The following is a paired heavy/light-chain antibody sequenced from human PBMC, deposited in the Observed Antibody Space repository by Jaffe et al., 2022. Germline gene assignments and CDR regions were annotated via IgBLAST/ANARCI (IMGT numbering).Heavy chain of an antibody. CDR3: AKEFNSGSGHFSAAYYFDY. D-gene: IGHD3-3*02. V-gene: IGHV3-30*18. Sequence: QVQLVESGGGVVQPGRSLRLSCATSGFTFSHSGMHWVRQAPGKGLEWLGVVSFDGNDNYYADSVKGRFTISRDNSRNTVYLQLVSLRPEDTAVYYCAKEFNSGSGHFSAAYYFDYWGLGTLVIVSS. CDR1: GFTFSHSG. J-gene: IGHJ4*02. CDR2: VSFDGNDN.
Light chain of an antibody. V-gene: IGLV2-14*01. Sequence: QSALTQPTSVSGSPGQSITIFCSGSSSDIGGSNYVSWYQQHPGKAPKLIIYDVSNRPSGVSNRFSGSKSGNTASLTISGLQTEDEADYHCSSYTRSSTHLLFGTGTKLTVL. J-gene: IGLJ3*02. CDR1: SSDIGGSNY. CDR3: SSYTRSSTHLL. CDR2: DVS.